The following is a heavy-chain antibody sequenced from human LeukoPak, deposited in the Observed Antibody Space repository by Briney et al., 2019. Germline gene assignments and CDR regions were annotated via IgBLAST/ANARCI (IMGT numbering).Heavy chain of an antibody. CDR1: GGSFSGYY. J-gene: IGHJ4*02. CDR2: INHSGST. Sequence: PSETLSLTCAVYGGSFSGYYWSWIRQPPGKGLEWIGEINHSGSTNYNPSLKSRVTISVDTSKNQFSLKLSSVTAADTAVYYCASVGWLQYFDYWGQGTLVTVSS. V-gene: IGHV4-34*01. D-gene: IGHD5-24*01. CDR3: ASVGWLQYFDY.